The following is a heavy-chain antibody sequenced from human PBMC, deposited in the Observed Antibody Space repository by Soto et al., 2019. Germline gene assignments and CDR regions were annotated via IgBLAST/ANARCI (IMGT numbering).Heavy chain of an antibody. CDR3: ARHQHPSGMDV. CDR1: GDAFSSDA. J-gene: IGHJ6*02. Sequence: GASVKVSCKGSGDAFSSDASSWGLQAPGQGLEWMGGIIPIFGTANYAQKFQGRVTITADESTSTAYMELSSLRSEDTAVYYCARHQHPSGMDVWGQGTTVTVSS. V-gene: IGHV1-69*13. D-gene: IGHD2-2*01. CDR2: IIPIFGTA.